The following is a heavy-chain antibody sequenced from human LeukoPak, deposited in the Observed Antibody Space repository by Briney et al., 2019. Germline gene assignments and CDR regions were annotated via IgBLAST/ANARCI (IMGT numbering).Heavy chain of an antibody. J-gene: IGHJ4*02. CDR2: ISGGGDRT. CDR1: GFAFGDYA. V-gene: IGHV3-23*01. CDR3: AKPRGYCSTSNCYDDY. D-gene: IGHD2-2*01. Sequence: GGSLRLSCTASGFAFGDYAMSWVRQAPGKGLEWVSVISGGGDRTYYADSVKGRFTISRDNSKNTLYLQMNSLRAEDTAVYYCAKPRGYCSTSNCYDDYWGQGTLVTVSS.